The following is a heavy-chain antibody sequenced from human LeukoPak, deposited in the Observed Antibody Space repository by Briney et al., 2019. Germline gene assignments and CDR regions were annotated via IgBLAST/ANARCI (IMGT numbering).Heavy chain of an antibody. CDR1: GYTFTSYD. J-gene: IGHJ4*02. D-gene: IGHD3-10*01. CDR3: ARESGFYGSGSRY. CDR2: MNPNSGNT. V-gene: IGHV1-8*01. Sequence: ASVKVSCKTSGYTFTSYDINWVRQTTGQGLESMGWMNPNSGNTGYAQKFQGRVTMTRNPSISTAYMELSSLNSADTAVYYCARESGFYGSGSRYWGQGTLVTVSS.